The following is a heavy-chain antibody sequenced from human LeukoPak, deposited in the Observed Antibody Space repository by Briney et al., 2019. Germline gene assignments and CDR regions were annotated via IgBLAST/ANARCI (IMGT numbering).Heavy chain of an antibody. Sequence: PGGSLRLSCAASGFTFSYYGMHWVRQAPGKGLEGVTFIGYDGTDKYYADSVKGRFTISRDNSKNTLSLHMNSLRAEDTAVYYCARDLTYNSWYYFDSWGQGTLVTVSS. CDR3: ARDLTYNSWYYFDS. V-gene: IGHV3-30*02. CDR1: GFTFSYYG. D-gene: IGHD6-13*01. CDR2: IGYDGTDK. J-gene: IGHJ4*02.